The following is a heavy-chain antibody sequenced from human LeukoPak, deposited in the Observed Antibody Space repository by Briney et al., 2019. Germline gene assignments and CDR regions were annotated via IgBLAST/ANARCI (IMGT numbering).Heavy chain of an antibody. V-gene: IGHV4-4*07. CDR3: ARGRDYYDSSGYQDWFDP. D-gene: IGHD3-22*01. J-gene: IGHJ5*02. CDR2: IYTSGST. Sequence: SETLSLTCTVSGGSISSYYWSWIRQPAGKGLEWIGRIYTSGSTNYNPSLKSRVTMSVDTSKNQFSLKLSFVTAADTAVYYCARGRDYYDSSGYQDWFDPWGQGTLVTISS. CDR1: GGSISSYY.